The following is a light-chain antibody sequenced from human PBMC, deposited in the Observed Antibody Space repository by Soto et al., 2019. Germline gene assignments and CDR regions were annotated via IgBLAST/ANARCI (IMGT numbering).Light chain of an antibody. J-gene: IGKJ1*01. CDR1: QTISGW. CDR3: QQYTSYSPT. CDR2: EAS. V-gene: IGKV1-5*03. Sequence: DIQMTQSPSTLSASVGDRVTITCRASQTISGWLAWYQQKPGKAPKLLIFEASILESGVPSGFSGSRSGTEFTLTIDSLQPDDFATYYCQQYTSYSPTFGQGTKVEI.